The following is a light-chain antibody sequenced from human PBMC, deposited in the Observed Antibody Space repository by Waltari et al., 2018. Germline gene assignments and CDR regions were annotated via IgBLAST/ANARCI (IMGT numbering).Light chain of an antibody. CDR3: QSYDSSLTGYV. J-gene: IGLJ1*01. CDR2: GNK. CDR1: SSNIGAGYA. V-gene: IGLV1-40*01. Sequence: QSVLPQPPSVSGAPGQSVTISCPGSSSNIGAGYAVHWYQQFPGRAPKLLIYGNKNRPSGVPGRFSGSRSGTSASLAITGLQTEDEADYYCQSYDSSLTGYVFGIGTKVTVL.